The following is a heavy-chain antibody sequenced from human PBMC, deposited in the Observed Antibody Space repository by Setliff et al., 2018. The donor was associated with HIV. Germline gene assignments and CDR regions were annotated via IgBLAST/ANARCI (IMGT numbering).Heavy chain of an antibody. CDR3: ARRGFWSDGRAFDI. CDR2: IYHSGST. CDR1: DGSISSSNW. J-gene: IGHJ3*02. V-gene: IGHV4-4*02. Sequence: SETLSLTCAVSDGSISSSNWWSWVRQSPGKGLEWIGEIYHSGSTNYNPSLKSRVTISVDKSKNQFSLKLSSVTAADTAVYYCARRGFWSDGRAFDIWGQGTMVTVSS. D-gene: IGHD3-3*01.